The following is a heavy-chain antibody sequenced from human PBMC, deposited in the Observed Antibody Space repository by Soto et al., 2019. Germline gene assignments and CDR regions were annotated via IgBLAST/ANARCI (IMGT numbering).Heavy chain of an antibody. CDR2: IYYSGST. CDR3: ASNGYGYTLYDY. D-gene: IGHD5-18*01. V-gene: IGHV4-59*01. J-gene: IGHJ4*02. CDR1: GGSISSYY. Sequence: SETLSLTCTVSGGSISSYYWSWIRQPPGKGLEWIGYIYYSGSTNYNPSLKSRVTISVDTSKNQFSLKLSSVTAADTAVYYCASNGYGYTLYDYWGQGTLVTVSS.